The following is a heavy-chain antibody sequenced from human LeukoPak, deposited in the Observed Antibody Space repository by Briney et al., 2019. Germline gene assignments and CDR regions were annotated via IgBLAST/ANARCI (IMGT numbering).Heavy chain of an antibody. J-gene: IGHJ4*02. CDR3: ARGYKPPDFDY. Sequence: GASVKVSCKASGYSFSSYGITWVRRAPGQGLEWMGWISAYNGNTNYAQNLQGRVTMTTDTSTSTAYMELRTLTSDDTAVYYCARGYKPPDFDYWGQGTLVTVSS. CDR2: ISAYNGNT. D-gene: IGHD1-14*01. CDR1: GYSFSSYG. V-gene: IGHV1-18*01.